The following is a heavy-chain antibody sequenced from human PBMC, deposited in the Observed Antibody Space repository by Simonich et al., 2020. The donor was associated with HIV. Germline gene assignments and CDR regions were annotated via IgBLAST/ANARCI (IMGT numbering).Heavy chain of an antibody. CDR3: ERVWGGGYSALEY. CDR1: GFTFSSYE. V-gene: IGHV3-48*03. Sequence: EVQLVESGGGLLQPGGSLRLSCAASGFTFSSYEMNWVRQAPCKVLEWVSYLSSSGSTIYYEDSVTGGFPISRDNAKNSLYVQMTSLRAEDTDVYYCERVWGGGYSALEYWGQGTLVTVSS. CDR2: LSSSGSTI. D-gene: IGHD3-10*01. J-gene: IGHJ1*01.